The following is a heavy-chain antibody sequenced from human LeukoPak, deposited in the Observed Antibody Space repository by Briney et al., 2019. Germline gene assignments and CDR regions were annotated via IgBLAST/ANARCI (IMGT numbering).Heavy chain of an antibody. CDR3: ARRPGARAAFDF. CDR1: GGSITTYY. CDR2: SHSNGNT. Sequence: SETLSVTCVVSGGSITTYYWSWIRQTPGKGLGWISYSHSNGNTKYNPRFQSRVTVSADTSKNQLSLRLTSVAAADTAIYYCARRPGARAAFDFWGQGTMVILSS. D-gene: IGHD4-17*01. V-gene: IGHV4-59*08. J-gene: IGHJ3*01.